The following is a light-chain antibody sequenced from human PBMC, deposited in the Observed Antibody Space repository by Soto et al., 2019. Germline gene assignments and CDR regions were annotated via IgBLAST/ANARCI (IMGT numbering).Light chain of an antibody. Sequence: EIVMTQSPANLSVSPGERATLSCRASQSVSSNLAWYQQKPGQGPRLLIYGASTRATSIPARFSGSGSGTEFTLTINSLQSEDFALYYCQQYNNWPPITFGQGTRPEIK. CDR3: QQYNNWPPIT. CDR2: GAS. CDR1: QSVSSN. V-gene: IGKV3-15*01. J-gene: IGKJ5*01.